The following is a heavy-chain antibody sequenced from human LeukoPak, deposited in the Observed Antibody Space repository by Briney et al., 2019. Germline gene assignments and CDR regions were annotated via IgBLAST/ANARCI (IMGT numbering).Heavy chain of an antibody. CDR3: ARDPPTQWYHNYYYYYMDV. CDR1: GFTFSSYS. Sequence: GGSLRLSCAASGFTFSSYSMNWVRQAPGKGLEWLSSISGSSSYIYYADSVKGRFTISRDNAKNSLYLQMNSLRAEDTAVYYCARDPPTQWYHNYYYYYMDVWGKGTTVTVSS. J-gene: IGHJ6*03. CDR2: ISGSSSYI. V-gene: IGHV3-21*01. D-gene: IGHD2-2*01.